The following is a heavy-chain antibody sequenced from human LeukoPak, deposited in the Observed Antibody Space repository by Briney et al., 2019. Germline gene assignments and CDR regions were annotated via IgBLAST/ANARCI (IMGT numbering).Heavy chain of an antibody. J-gene: IGHJ4*02. CDR2: IYYSGST. D-gene: IGHD6-19*01. V-gene: IGHV4-59*01. CDR3: ARVGSSGWYSNYFDY. CDR1: GGSISSYY. Sequence: SETLSLTCTVSGGSISSYYWSWIRQPPGKGLEWIGYIYYSGSTNYNPSLKSRVTIPVDTSKNQFSLKLSSVTAADTAVYYCARVGSSGWYSNYFDYWGQGTLVTVSS.